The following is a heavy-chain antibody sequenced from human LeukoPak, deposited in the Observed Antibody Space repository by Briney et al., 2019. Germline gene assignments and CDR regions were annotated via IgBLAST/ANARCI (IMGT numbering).Heavy chain of an antibody. J-gene: IGHJ6*02. V-gene: IGHV3-9*01. CDR1: GFTFDDYA. Sequence: GGSLRLSCAASGFTFDDYAMHWVRQAPGKGLEWVSGISWNSGSIGYADSVKGRFTISRDNAKNSLYLQMSSLRAEDTALYYCAKDMYGMDVWGQGTTVTVSS. CDR3: AKDMYGMDV. D-gene: IGHD2-8*01. CDR2: ISWNSGSI.